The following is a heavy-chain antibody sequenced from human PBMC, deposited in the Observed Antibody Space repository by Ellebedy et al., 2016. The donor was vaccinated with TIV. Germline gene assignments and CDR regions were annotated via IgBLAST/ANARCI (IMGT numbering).Heavy chain of an antibody. CDR1: GYTFTGYY. Sequence: AASVKVSCKASGYTFTGYYMHWVRQAPGQGLEWIGWINPDSGDTNYAQKFQGRVTMTRDTSISTAYMELSRLTSDDAAVYYCARMYSSGRYGIDCWGQGTLVTVSS. V-gene: IGHV1-2*02. D-gene: IGHD6-19*01. J-gene: IGHJ4*02. CDR2: INPDSGDT. CDR3: ARMYSSGRYGIDC.